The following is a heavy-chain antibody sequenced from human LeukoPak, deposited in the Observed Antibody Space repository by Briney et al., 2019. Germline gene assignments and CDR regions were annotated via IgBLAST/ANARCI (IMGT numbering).Heavy chain of an antibody. CDR3: ARELYSGYDVPGH. V-gene: IGHV1-3*01. CDR1: GYTFTNYA. Sequence: ASVKVSCKASGYTFTNYAMQWVRQAPGQRLEWMGWINAGDGNTKYSQKFQDRVTITRDTSASTAYMELSSLRSDDTAVYYCARELYSGYDVPGHWGQGILVTVSS. J-gene: IGHJ4*02. D-gene: IGHD5-12*01. CDR2: INAGDGNT.